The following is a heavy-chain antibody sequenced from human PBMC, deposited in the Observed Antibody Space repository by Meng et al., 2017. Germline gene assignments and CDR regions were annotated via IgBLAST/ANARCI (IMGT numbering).Heavy chain of an antibody. Sequence: QLQDAGLGRLRPSETLSLHCTFAGDSVTVGSHYWSWIRQPPGKGLEWIGYIDYGGSTSYNPSLRSRVTISVDTSNNQFSLKLSSVTAADTAVFYCARTRGDYYFDYWGQGTLVTVSS. D-gene: IGHD3-16*01. CDR3: ARTRGDYYFDY. J-gene: IGHJ4*02. CDR1: GDSVTVGSHY. V-gene: IGHV4-61*01. CDR2: IDYGGST.